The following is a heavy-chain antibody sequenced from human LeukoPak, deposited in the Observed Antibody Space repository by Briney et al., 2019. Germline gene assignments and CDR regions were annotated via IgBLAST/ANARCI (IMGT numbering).Heavy chain of an antibody. CDR2: IIPIFGTA. V-gene: IGHV1-69*13. CDR1: GGTFSSYA. CDR3: ARHSSPGLLVYYMDV. D-gene: IGHD6-13*01. J-gene: IGHJ6*03. Sequence: ASVKVSCKASGGTFSSYAISWVRQAPGQGLEWMGGIIPIFGTANYAQKFQGRVTITADESTSTAYMELSSLRSEDTAVYYCARHSSPGLLVYYMDVWGKGTTVTVSS.